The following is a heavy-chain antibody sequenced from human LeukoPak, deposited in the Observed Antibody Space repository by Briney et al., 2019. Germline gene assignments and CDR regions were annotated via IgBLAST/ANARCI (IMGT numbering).Heavy chain of an antibody. D-gene: IGHD5-18*01. J-gene: IGHJ6*02. V-gene: IGHV3-49*04. Sequence: GGSLRLSCSGSGFTFGDHAMSWVRQAPGKGLEWVGFIRSKAYGGTTEYAASVRGRFSIARDDSKNIAYLQMSSLETEDTGVYFCARGPIYLWLYYGMDVWGQGTTVTVSS. CDR3: ARGPIYLWLYYGMDV. CDR1: GFTFGDHA. CDR2: IRSKAYGGTT.